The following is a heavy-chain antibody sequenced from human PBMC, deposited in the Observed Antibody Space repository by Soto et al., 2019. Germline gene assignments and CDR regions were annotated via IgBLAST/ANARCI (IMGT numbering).Heavy chain of an antibody. CDR3: ARQSSSSTEHNASDI. D-gene: IGHD6-6*01. CDR1: RGSISSSGYY. V-gene: IGHV4-39*01. J-gene: IGHJ3*02. Sequence: PSETLSLTCTVSRGSISSSGYYWGWIRQPPGKGLEWIGSIYYSGSTYYNPSLKSRVTISVDTSKNQFSLKLSSVTAADTALYYCARQSSSSTEHNASDIWCQGTTVSVSS. CDR2: IYYSGST.